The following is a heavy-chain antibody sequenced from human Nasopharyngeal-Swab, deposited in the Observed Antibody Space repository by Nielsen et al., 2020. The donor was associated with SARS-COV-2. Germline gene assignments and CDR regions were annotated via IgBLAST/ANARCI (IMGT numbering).Heavy chain of an antibody. J-gene: IGHJ5*02. CDR1: GYTFTSYG. Sequence: ASVKVSCKASGYTFTSYGISWVRQAPGQGLEWMGWISAYNGNTNYAQKLQGRVTMTTDTSTSTAYMELRSLRSGDTAVYYCARSEIDIVVVPAAGFDPWGQGTLVTVSS. CDR3: ARSEIDIVVVPAAGFDP. CDR2: ISAYNGNT. V-gene: IGHV1-18*01. D-gene: IGHD2-2*01.